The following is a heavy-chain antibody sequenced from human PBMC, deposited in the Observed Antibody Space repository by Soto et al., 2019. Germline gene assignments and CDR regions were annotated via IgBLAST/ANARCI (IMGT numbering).Heavy chain of an antibody. V-gene: IGHV3-23*01. Sequence: LRLSCAASGFTFSSYAMSWVRQAPGKGLEWVSAISGSGGSTYYADSVKGRFTISRDNSKNTLYLQMNSLRAEDTAVYYCAKRSGYYAGDYYYGMDVWGQGTTVTVSS. CDR1: GFTFSSYA. D-gene: IGHD3-3*01. CDR3: AKRSGYYAGDYYYGMDV. J-gene: IGHJ6*02. CDR2: ISGSGGST.